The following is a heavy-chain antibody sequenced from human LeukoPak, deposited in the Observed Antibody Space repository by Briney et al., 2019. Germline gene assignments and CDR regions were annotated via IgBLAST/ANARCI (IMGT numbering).Heavy chain of an antibody. Sequence: GGSLRLSCAASGFTFSSYGMHWVRQAPGKGLEWVAFIRYDGSNKYYADSVKGRFTISRDNSKNTLYLQMNSLRAEDTAVYYCAKGVRYYGSGSRGWFDPWGQGTLVTVSS. CDR1: GFTFSSYG. D-gene: IGHD3-10*01. CDR3: AKGVRYYGSGSRGWFDP. V-gene: IGHV3-30*02. J-gene: IGHJ5*02. CDR2: IRYDGSNK.